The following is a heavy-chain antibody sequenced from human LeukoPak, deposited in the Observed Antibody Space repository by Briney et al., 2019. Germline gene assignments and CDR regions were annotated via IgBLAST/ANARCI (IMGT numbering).Heavy chain of an antibody. Sequence: ASVKVSCKASGYTFTDYYIHWVRQASGQGLEWMGWINPNSGDTNYAQKFQGRVTMTRDTSISTAYMELSRLRSDDTAMYYCARDGQGSGQEYSFDYWGQGTLVTVSS. D-gene: IGHD6-19*01. CDR2: INPNSGDT. J-gene: IGHJ4*02. V-gene: IGHV1-2*02. CDR3: ARDGQGSGQEYSFDY. CDR1: GYTFTDYY.